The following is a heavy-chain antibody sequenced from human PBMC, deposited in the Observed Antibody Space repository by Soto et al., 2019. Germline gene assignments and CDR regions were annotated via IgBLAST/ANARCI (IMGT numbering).Heavy chain of an antibody. CDR2: LSAYNGNT. Sequence: QVQLVQSGAEVKKPGASVKVSCKASGYTFTSYGISWVRQAPGHGLEWMVWLSAYNGNTHYAQKPQGRVTMTTATSTNTAYMELRSLTSDDTAVYYCARDLHGDPDYWGQGTLVTVSS. D-gene: IGHD4-17*01. CDR1: GYTFTSYG. V-gene: IGHV1-18*01. CDR3: ARDLHGDPDY. J-gene: IGHJ4*02.